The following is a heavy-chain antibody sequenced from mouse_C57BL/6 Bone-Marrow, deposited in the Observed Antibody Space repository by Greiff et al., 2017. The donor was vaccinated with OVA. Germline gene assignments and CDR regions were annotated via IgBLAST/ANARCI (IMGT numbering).Heavy chain of an antibody. CDR3: ARGLGGDFDY. CDR1: GYTFTDYY. V-gene: IGHV1-26*01. CDR2: INPNNGGT. Sequence: EVKLQQSGPELVKPGASVKISCKASGYTFTDYYMNWVKQSHGKSLEWIGDINPNNGGTSYNQKFKGKATLTVDKSSSTAYMELRSLTSEDSAVYYCARGLGGDFDYWGQGTTLTVSS. D-gene: IGHD4-1*01. J-gene: IGHJ2*01.